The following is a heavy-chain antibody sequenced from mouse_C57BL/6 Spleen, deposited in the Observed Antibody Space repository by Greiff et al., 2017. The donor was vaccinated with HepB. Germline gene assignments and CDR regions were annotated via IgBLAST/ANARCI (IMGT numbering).Heavy chain of an antibody. CDR1: GYTFTSSW. CDR2: IDPSDSYT. V-gene: IGHV1-59*01. J-gene: IGHJ4*01. CDR3: ARGNYYAMDY. Sequence: VQLQQSGAELVRPGTSVKLSCKASGYTFTSSWMHWVKQRPGQGLEWIGVIDPSDSYTNYNQKFKGKATLTVDTSSSTAYMQLSSLTSEDSAVYYCARGNYYAMDYWGQGTSVTVPS.